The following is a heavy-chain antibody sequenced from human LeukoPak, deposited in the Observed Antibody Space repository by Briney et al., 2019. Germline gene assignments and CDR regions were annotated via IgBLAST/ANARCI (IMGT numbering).Heavy chain of an antibody. V-gene: IGHV1-69*01. J-gene: IGHJ4*02. Sequence: SVKVSCKASGGTFSSYAISWVRQAPGQGLEWMGGIIPIFGTANYTQKFQGRVTITADESTSTAYMELSSLRSEDTAVYYCATGRRNSSSWGDYWGQGTLVTVSS. CDR3: ATGRRNSSSWGDY. CDR2: IIPIFGTA. D-gene: IGHD6-13*01. CDR1: GGTFSSYA.